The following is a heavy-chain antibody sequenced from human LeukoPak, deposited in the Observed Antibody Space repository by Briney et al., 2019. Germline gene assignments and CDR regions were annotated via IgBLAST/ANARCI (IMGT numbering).Heavy chain of an antibody. J-gene: IGHJ4*02. CDR1: GYTFTSYY. CDR3: ARVESIGSSWPPLDY. V-gene: IGHV1-46*01. Sequence: SVKVSCTASGYTFTSYYMHWVRQAPGQGLEWMGIINPSGGSTSYAQKFQGRVTMTRDKSTSTVYMELSSLRSEDTAVYYCARVESIGSSWPPLDYWGQGTLVTVSS. D-gene: IGHD6-13*01. CDR2: INPSGGST.